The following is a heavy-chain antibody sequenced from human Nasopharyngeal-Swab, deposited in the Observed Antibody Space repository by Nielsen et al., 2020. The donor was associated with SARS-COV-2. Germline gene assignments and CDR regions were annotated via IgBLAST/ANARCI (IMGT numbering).Heavy chain of an antibody. CDR3: ASYGDHLFYMDV. V-gene: IGHV3-53*04. CDR2: IYSGGST. D-gene: IGHD4-17*01. Sequence: VRQAPGKGLEWVSVIYSGGSTYYADSVKGQFTISRHNSKNTLYLQMNSLRAEDTAVYYCASYGDHLFYMDVWGKGTTVTVSS. J-gene: IGHJ6*03.